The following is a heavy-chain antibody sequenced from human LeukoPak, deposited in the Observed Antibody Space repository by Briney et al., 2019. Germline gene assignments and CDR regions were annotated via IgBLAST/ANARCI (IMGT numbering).Heavy chain of an antibody. V-gene: IGHV3-66*02. D-gene: IGHD3-10*01. J-gene: IGHJ6*03. CDR2: IYSGGST. Sequence: PGGSLRLSCAASGFTVSSNYMSWVRQAPGKGLEWVSVIYSGGSTYYADSVKGRFTISRDNSENTLYLQMNSLRAEDTAVYYCGLGQYGPVMDVWGKGTTVTVSS. CDR3: GLGQYGPVMDV. CDR1: GFTVSSNY.